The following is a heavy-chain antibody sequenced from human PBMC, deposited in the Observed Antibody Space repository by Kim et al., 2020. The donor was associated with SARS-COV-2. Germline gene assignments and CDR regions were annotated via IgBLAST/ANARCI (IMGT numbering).Heavy chain of an antibody. Sequence: GGSLRLSCTASGFTFDNYGMHWIRQAPGKGLEWVAVIWYDGSSEFYADSVKGRFTISRDISKNTLYLQMNRLRAEDTAVYYCARDQPARPVLNTYPAFWGQGTLVTVSS. D-gene: IGHD2-2*01. CDR2: IWYDGSSE. J-gene: IGHJ4*02. V-gene: IGHV3-33*08. CDR3: ARDQPARPVLNTYPAF. CDR1: GFTFDNYG.